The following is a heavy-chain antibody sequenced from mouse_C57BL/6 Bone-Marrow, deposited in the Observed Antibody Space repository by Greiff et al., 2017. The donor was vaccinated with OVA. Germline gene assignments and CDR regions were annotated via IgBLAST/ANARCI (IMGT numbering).Heavy chain of an antibody. J-gene: IGHJ2*01. V-gene: IGHV1-81*01. Sequence: QVQLQQSGAELARPGASVKLSCKASGYTFTSYGISWVKQRTGQGLEWIGEIYPRSGNTYYNEKFKGKATLTADKSSSTAYMELRSLTSEDAVGYFCAVYYRVVDWGQVTTLTVSS. CDR1: GYTFTSYG. CDR2: IYPRSGNT. CDR3: AVYYRVVD. D-gene: IGHD2-1*01.